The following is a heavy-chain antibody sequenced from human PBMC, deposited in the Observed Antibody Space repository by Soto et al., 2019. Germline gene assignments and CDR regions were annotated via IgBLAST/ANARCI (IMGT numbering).Heavy chain of an antibody. Sequence: AASVAVSWTACGVGFDSSAGRWVRQARGQRLEWIGWIVVGSGNTNYAQKFQERVTITRDMSTSTAYMELSSLRSEDTAVYYCAADPYYYDTSSQSPPPSFDSWGQGTLVTVSS. V-gene: IGHV1-58*01. CDR1: GVGFDSSA. CDR2: IVVGSGNT. D-gene: IGHD3-22*01. CDR3: AADPYYYDTSSQSPPPSFDS. J-gene: IGHJ4*02.